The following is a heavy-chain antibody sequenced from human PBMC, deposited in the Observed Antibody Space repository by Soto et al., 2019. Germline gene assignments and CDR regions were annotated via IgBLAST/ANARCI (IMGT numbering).Heavy chain of an antibody. V-gene: IGHV3-23*01. CDR2: ITASGHNT. CDR3: AGDINQYCVTTTCPPIDI. CDR1: GFTFNNYA. Sequence: EVQLLESGGNLVQPGGSLRLSCAASGFTFNNYAMSWVRQAPGKGLEWVSVITASGHNTYYAGSVKGRFTISRDNSKNTLYLQMSSLRAEDTAVYYCAGDINQYCVTTTCPPIDIWGQGTLVTVSS. J-gene: IGHJ4*02. D-gene: IGHD2-21*01.